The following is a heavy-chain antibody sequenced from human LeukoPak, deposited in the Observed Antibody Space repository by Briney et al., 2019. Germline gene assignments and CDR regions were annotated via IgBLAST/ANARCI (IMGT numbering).Heavy chain of an antibody. J-gene: IGHJ3*01. Sequence: GGSLRLSCAASVFIFSRYTINWVRQAPGKGLVWVSRINSDGSSTSYADSVKGRFTISRDNAKNTLYLQMNSLRAEDTAVYYCAKLVQSWGQGTMVTVSS. CDR2: INSDGSST. CDR1: VFIFSRYT. D-gene: IGHD1/OR15-1a*01. V-gene: IGHV3-74*01. CDR3: AKLVQS.